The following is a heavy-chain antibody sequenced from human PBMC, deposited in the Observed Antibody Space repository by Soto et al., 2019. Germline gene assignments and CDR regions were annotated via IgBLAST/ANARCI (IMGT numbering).Heavy chain of an antibody. D-gene: IGHD2-21*02. V-gene: IGHV1-18*04. CDR2: ISAYNGNT. J-gene: IGHJ5*02. Sequence: XSVKVSFKASGYTFSSYGISWVRQSPGQGLEWMGWISAYNGNTNYAQKLQGRVTMTTDTSTSTAYMELRSLRSDDTAVYYCAWAYCGGDCYTNCFDPWGQRTLVTVSS. CDR1: GYTFSSYG. CDR3: AWAYCGGDCYTNCFDP.